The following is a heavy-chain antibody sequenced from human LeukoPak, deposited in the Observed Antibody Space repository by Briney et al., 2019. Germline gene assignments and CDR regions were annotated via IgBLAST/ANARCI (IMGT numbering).Heavy chain of an antibody. CDR1: GYTFTGYY. D-gene: IGHD2-21*02. CDR2: INPNSGGT. Sequence: ASVKVSCKASGYTFTGYYMHWVRQAPGQGLEWMGWINPNSGGTNYAQKFQGRVTMTRDTSISTAYMELSRLRSGDTAVYYCARGFVVVTAIYGYWGQGTLVTVSS. V-gene: IGHV1-2*02. CDR3: ARGFVVVTAIYGY. J-gene: IGHJ4*02.